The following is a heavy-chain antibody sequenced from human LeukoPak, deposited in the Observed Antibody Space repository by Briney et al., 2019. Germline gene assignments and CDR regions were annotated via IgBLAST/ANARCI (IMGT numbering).Heavy chain of an antibody. Sequence: ASVKVSCKASGYTFTSYDINWVQQATGQGLEWMGWMNPNSGNTNYAQKLQGRVTMTTDISTSTAYMEPRSLRSDDTAVYYCERVDIVVVVAARPFDYWGQGTLVTVSS. CDR3: ERVDIVVVVAARPFDY. J-gene: IGHJ4*02. CDR1: GYTFTSYD. D-gene: IGHD2-15*01. V-gene: IGHV1-18*01. CDR2: MNPNSGNT.